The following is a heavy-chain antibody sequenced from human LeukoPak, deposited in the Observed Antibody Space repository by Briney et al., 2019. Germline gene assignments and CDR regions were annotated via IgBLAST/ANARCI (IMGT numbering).Heavy chain of an antibody. Sequence: SETLSLTCTVSGGSISSSSYYWGWIRRPPGKGLEWIGSIYYSGSTYYNPSLKSRVTISVDTSKNQFSLKLSSVTAADTAVYYCARQVRYRDYFDYWGQGTLVTVSS. CDR3: ARQVRYRDYFDY. V-gene: IGHV4-39*01. CDR2: IYYSGST. D-gene: IGHD1-14*01. J-gene: IGHJ4*02. CDR1: GGSISSSSYY.